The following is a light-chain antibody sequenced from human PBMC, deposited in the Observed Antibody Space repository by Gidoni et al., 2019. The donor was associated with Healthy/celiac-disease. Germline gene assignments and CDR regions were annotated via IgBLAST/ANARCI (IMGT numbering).Light chain of an antibody. CDR1: QSVSSSY. V-gene: IGKV3-20*01. CDR2: GAS. J-gene: IGKJ3*01. Sequence: EFVLTQSPATLSLSPGERATLSCRDSQSVSSSYLAWYHQTPGQAPRLLIYGASSRATGIPDRFSGSGSGTDFTLTISRLEPEDFAVYYCQQYGSSSFTFGPGTKVEIK. CDR3: QQYGSSSFT.